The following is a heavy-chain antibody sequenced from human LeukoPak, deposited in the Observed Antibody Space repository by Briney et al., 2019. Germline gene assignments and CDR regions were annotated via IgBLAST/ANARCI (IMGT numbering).Heavy chain of an antibody. CDR1: GFTFSSYA. CDR2: ISYDGSNK. V-gene: IGHV3-30*04. CDR3: ATLEKWELHGY. J-gene: IGHJ4*02. D-gene: IGHD1-26*01. Sequence: GGSLRLSCAASGFTFSSYAMHWVRQAPGKGLEWVAVISYDGSNKYYADSVKGRFTISRDNSKNTLYLQTNSLRAEDTAVYYCATLEKWELHGYWGQGTLVTVSS.